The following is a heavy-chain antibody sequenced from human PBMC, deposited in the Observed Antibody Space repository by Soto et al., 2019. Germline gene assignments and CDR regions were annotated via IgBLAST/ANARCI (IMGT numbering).Heavy chain of an antibody. CDR1: GFSFSTYS. J-gene: IGHJ4*02. V-gene: IGHV3-23*01. CDR2: LSGGGSNT. D-gene: IGHD2-2*01. CDR3: ARYCLSTSCNDY. Sequence: PGGSLRLSCAASGFSFSTYSMAWVRQTPGKGLAWVSGLSGGGSNTFYADSVQGRFTISVDNSKNTVYLQMNSLRVEDTAVYYCARYCLSTSCNDYWGQGILVTVSS.